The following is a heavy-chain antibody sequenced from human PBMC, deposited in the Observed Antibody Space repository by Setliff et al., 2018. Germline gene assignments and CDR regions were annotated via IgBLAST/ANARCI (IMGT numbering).Heavy chain of an antibody. CDR2: ISGSGGST. Sequence: GGSLRLSCAASGFTFSSYAMSWVRQAPGKGLEWVSAISGSGGSTYYADSVKGRFTSSRDNSKNTLYLQMNSLRAEDTAVYYCAREIRLGELSFCAFDIWGQGTMVTVS. V-gene: IGHV3-23*01. CDR3: AREIRLGELSFCAFDI. D-gene: IGHD3-16*02. CDR1: GFTFSSYA. J-gene: IGHJ3*02.